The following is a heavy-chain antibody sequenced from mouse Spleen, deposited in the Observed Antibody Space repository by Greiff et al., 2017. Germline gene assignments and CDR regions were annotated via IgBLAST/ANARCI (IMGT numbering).Heavy chain of an antibody. J-gene: IGHJ3*01. CDR1: GYSITSGYY. V-gene: IGHV3-6*01. Sequence: ESGPGLVKPSQSLSLTCSVTGYSITSGYYWNWIRQFPGNKLEWMGYISYDGSNNYNPSLKNRISITRDTSKNQFFLKLNSVTTEDTATYYCAGGYYGFAYWGQGTLVTVSA. CDR2: ISYDGSN. CDR3: AGGYYGFAY. D-gene: IGHD2-3*01.